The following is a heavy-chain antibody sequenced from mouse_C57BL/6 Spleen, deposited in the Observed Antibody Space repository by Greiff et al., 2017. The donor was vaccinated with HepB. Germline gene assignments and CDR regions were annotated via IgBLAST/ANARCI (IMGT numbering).Heavy chain of an antibody. V-gene: IGHV3-6*01. CDR1: GYSITSGYY. J-gene: IGHJ4*01. Sequence: EVQLVESGPGLVKPSQSLSLTCSVTGYSITSGYYWNWIRQFPGNKLEWMGYISYDGNNNYNPSLKNRISITRDTSKNQFFLKLNSVTTEDTATYYCARGGLGAMDYWGQGTSVTVSS. CDR2: ISYDGNN. D-gene: IGHD4-1*01. CDR3: ARGGLGAMDY.